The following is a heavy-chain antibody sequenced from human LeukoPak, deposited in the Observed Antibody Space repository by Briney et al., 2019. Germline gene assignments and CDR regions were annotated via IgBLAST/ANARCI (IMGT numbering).Heavy chain of an antibody. CDR3: ARQGFRRFDP. Sequence: QTLSLTCAISGDSVSSNRAAWNRFRQSPSRGLEWLGRTYYTSKWSNDYADSVKSRITVNPNTSTNQFSMHLTSVTPADTAIYYCARQGFRRFDPWGQGTLVTVSS. J-gene: IGHJ5*02. CDR1: GDSVSSNRAA. CDR2: TYYTSKWSN. D-gene: IGHD3-3*01. V-gene: IGHV6-1*01.